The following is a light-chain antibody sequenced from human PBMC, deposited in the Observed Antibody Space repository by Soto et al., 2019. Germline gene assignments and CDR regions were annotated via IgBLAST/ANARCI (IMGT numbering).Light chain of an antibody. Sequence: EIIMTQSPATVSVSRGERATLSCRASQSVSSDIAWYQQKPGQAPRLLIHAVSTRATGIPARFSGSGSGTEFTLTISSLQSEDFAVYYCQQYNKWPTSGQGTKVDIK. V-gene: IGKV3-15*01. CDR1: QSVSSD. CDR3: QQYNKWPT. CDR2: AVS. J-gene: IGKJ2*01.